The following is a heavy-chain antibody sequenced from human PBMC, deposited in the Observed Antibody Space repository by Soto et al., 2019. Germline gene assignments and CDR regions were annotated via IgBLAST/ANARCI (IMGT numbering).Heavy chain of an antibody. CDR2: IKEDGSEK. J-gene: IGHJ3*02. V-gene: IGHV3-7*01. CDR3: ARGGYCSGTSCYADAFDI. Sequence: EVQLVESGGGLVQPGGSLRLSCAASGFTFSSYWMSWVRQAPGKGLEWVANIKEDGSEKYYVDSTKGRFTISRDNAKNSLYLQMNSLRAEDTAVYYCARGGYCSGTSCYADAFDIWGQGTVVTVSS. D-gene: IGHD2-2*01. CDR1: GFTFSSYW.